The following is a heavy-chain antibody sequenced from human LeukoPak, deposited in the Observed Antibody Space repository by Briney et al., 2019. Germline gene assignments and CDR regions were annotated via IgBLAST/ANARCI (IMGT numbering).Heavy chain of an antibody. CDR3: ARDLRSDYYDSSGFLDY. Sequence: SETLSLTCTVSGGSISSYYWSWIRQPPGKGLEWIGYIYYSGSTNYNPSLKSRVTISVDTSKNQFSLKLSSVTAADTAVYYCARDLRSDYYDSSGFLDYWGQGTLVTVSS. J-gene: IGHJ4*02. CDR2: IYYSGST. D-gene: IGHD3-22*01. V-gene: IGHV4-59*12. CDR1: GGSISSYY.